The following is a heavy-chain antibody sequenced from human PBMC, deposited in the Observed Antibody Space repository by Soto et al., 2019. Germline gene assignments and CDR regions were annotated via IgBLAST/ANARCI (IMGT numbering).Heavy chain of an antibody. CDR1: GYTFTSYY. CDR2: INPDGGST. CDR3: AKAPRGGVIITTYSAHIDY. Sequence: QVQLVQSGAAVKKPGASVMLSCKASGYTFTSYYMHWVRQAPGQGLEWMGIINPDGGSTRYAQKFQGRVNMTRDTSTSTFYMELSSLRSEDTAVYYCAKAPRGGVIITTYSAHIDYWGQGTLVTVSS. D-gene: IGHD3-3*01. V-gene: IGHV1-46*01. J-gene: IGHJ4*02.